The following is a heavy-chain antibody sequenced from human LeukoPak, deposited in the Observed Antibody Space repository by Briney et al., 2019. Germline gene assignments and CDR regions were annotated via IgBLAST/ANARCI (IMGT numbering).Heavy chain of an antibody. CDR2: IHSSGSTI. Sequence: GGSLRLSCTASGFTFSDYSMNWVRQAPGKGLEWVSYIHSSGSTIYYADSVKDRFTNSRDNAKNSLYLQMNSLRDEDTAVYYCARDHWGNRGDCDFDYWGQGTLVTVSS. CDR1: GFTFSDYS. V-gene: IGHV3-48*02. CDR3: ARDHWGNRGDCDFDY. J-gene: IGHJ4*02. D-gene: IGHD2-21*02.